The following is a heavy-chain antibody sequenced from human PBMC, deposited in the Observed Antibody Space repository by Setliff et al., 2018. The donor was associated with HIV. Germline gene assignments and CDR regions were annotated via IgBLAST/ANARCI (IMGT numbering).Heavy chain of an antibody. J-gene: IGHJ4*02. CDR2: INWNGGSI. CDR3: ARDVGGSYPDY. Sequence: TGGSLRLSCEASGFTFDDYGMSWVRQVPGKGLEWVSGINWNGGSIGYADSVKGRFTISRDNAKNALYLKMNSLRAEDTALYYCARDVGGSYPDYWGQGTLVTVSS. CDR1: GFTFDDYG. V-gene: IGHV3-20*04. D-gene: IGHD1-26*01.